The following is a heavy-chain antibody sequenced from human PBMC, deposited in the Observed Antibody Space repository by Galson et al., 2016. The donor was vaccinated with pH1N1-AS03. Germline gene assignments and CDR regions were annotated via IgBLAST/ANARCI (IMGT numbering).Heavy chain of an antibody. J-gene: IGHJ6*02. Sequence: SETLSLTCTVSGGPISSYYWTWIRQPPGKGLEWIGHIHYSGGTNYNPSLKSRVTISVDTSKNQFSLKLSSVTAADTAVYYCARFRSSWTFYYGLDVWGQGTTVTVSS. D-gene: IGHD6-13*01. CDR2: IHYSGGT. V-gene: IGHV4-59*13. CDR1: GGPISSYY. CDR3: ARFRSSWTFYYGLDV.